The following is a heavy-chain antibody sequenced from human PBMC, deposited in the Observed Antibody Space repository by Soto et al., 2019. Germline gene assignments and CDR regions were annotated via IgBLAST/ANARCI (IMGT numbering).Heavy chain of an antibody. Sequence: QVQLVQSGAEVKKPGASVKVSCKASGYTFTSYGISWVRQAPGQGLEWVGWISGYNGDTNYTQNLQGRVTISTGTTTSTACEEMRRPRSYDTTGYYCAEMLPPPLNFCTGPLFMDVLGKGTTVTVSS. CDR2: ISGYNGDT. D-gene: IGHD3-3*01. J-gene: IGHJ6*03. CDR3: AEMLPPPLNFCTGPLFMDV. CDR1: GYTFTSYG. V-gene: IGHV1-18*01.